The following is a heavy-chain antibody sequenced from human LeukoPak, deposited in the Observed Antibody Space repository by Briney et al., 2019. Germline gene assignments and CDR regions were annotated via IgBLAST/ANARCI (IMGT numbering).Heavy chain of an antibody. Sequence: SETLSLTCAVSGGSISNSNWWSWVRQPPGKGLEWIGEIFYSGSTNYNPSLKSRVTLSLDKSKNQFSLQLSSVTAADTAVYYCARAPQPLDYWGQGTLVTVSS. V-gene: IGHV4-4*02. CDR1: GGSISNSNW. J-gene: IGHJ4*02. CDR2: IFYSGST. CDR3: ARAPQPLDY.